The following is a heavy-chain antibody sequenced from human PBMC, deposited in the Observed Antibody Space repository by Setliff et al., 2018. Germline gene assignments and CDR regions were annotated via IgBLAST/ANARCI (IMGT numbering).Heavy chain of an antibody. J-gene: IGHJ6*03. D-gene: IGHD2-15*01. V-gene: IGHV4-38-2*01. CDR2: LYRSGST. Sequence: SETLSLTCVVSGHSISSCHYWGWIRQPPGKGLEWIGSLYRSGSTYYNPPLKSRVTISVDRSKNQFSLKLSSVTAADTAVYYCARGVVAVPSGYHYYMDVWGKGTTVTVSS. CDR3: ARGVVAVPSGYHYYMDV. CDR1: GHSISSCHY.